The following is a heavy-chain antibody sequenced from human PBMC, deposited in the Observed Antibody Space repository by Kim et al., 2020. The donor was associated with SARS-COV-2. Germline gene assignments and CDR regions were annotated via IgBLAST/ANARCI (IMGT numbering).Heavy chain of an antibody. J-gene: IGHJ3*02. CDR3: AGSGYYDSSGDAFDI. D-gene: IGHD3-22*01. Sequence: ADSVRGRFPVSRDNSKSTLYLQMSSLRAEDTAVYYCAGSGYYDSSGDAFDIWGQGTMVTVSS. V-gene: IGHV3-23*01.